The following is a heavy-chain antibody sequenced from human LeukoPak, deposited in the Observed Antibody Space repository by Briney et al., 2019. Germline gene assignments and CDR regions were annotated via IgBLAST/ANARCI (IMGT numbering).Heavy chain of an antibody. Sequence: SETLSLTCIVSGDSISNYYWSWTRQPPGKGLEWIGYIYYSGGTNYNPSLKSRVTISVDTSKNQLSLKLSFVTAADTAVYYCASVHNSRTYWFDPWGQGTLVTVSS. CDR1: GDSISNYY. CDR2: IYYSGGT. D-gene: IGHD6-13*01. J-gene: IGHJ5*02. V-gene: IGHV4-59*01. CDR3: ASVHNSRTYWFDP.